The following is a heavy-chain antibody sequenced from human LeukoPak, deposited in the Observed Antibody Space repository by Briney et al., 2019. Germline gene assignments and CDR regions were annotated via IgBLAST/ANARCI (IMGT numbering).Heavy chain of an antibody. CDR3: AKDVRGYNRPFDY. J-gene: IGHJ4*02. D-gene: IGHD3-10*02. CDR1: GFTFGSCA. Sequence: PGGSLRLSCAASGFTFGSCAMNWVRQAPGKGLEWLSSINGSGANTYYADSVEGRFTISRDNSQNTLYLQMNSLRAEDTAVYYCAKDVRGYNRPFDYWGQGILVTVSS. V-gene: IGHV3-23*01. CDR2: INGSGANT.